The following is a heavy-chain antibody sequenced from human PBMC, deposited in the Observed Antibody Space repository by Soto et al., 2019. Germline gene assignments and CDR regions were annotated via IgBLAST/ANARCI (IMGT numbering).Heavy chain of an antibody. CDR1: GFTIDDYY. D-gene: IGHD7-27*01. Sequence: EVQLVESGGGLVQPGGSLRLSCAAAGFTIDDYYMDWVRQTPGMGLEWVARSRNKANSYSTEYVASVKGRFTISRDDSENSVYRQRNSLKTDDPAVYYRPGGGRPDWGYFDSWGRGTLVT. J-gene: IGHJ4*02. CDR2: SRNKANSYST. V-gene: IGHV3-72*01. CDR3: PGGGRPDWGYFDS.